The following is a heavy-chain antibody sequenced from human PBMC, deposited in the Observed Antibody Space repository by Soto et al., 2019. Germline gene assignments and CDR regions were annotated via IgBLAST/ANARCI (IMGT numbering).Heavy chain of an antibody. V-gene: IGHV1-69*13. CDR1: GGTFSSYA. J-gene: IGHJ5*02. Sequence: ASVKVSCKASGGTFSSYAISWVRQAPGQGLEWMGGIIPIFGTANYAQKFQGRVTITADESTSTAYMELSSLRSEDTAVYYCARDPYSYLGVRDMFDPWGQGTLVTVSS. CDR2: IIPIFGTA. D-gene: IGHD2-15*01. CDR3: ARDPYSYLGVRDMFDP.